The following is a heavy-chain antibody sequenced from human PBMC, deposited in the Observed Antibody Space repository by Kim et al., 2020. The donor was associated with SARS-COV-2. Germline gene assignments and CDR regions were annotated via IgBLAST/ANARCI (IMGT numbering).Heavy chain of an antibody. D-gene: IGHD6-19*01. J-gene: IGHJ6*02. CDR2: IIPIFGTA. CDR3: ASQWLVSMGHYYYYGMDV. V-gene: IGHV1-69*13. CDR1: GGTFSSYA. Sequence: SVKVSCKASGGTFSSYAISWVRQAPGQGLEWMGGIIPIFGTANYAQKFQGRVTITADESTSTAYMELSSLRSEDTAVYYCASQWLVSMGHYYYYGMDVWGQGTTVTVSS.